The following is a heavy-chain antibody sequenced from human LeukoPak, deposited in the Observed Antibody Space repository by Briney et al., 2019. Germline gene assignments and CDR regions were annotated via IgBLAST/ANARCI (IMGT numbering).Heavy chain of an antibody. CDR2: ISYDGSNK. CDR1: GFTFSSYG. Sequence: GGSLRLSCAASGFTFSSYGMHWVRQAPGKGLEWVAVISYDGSNKYYADSVKGRFTISRDNSKNTPYLQMNSLRAEDTAVYYCAKEGTLESLDYWGQGTLVTVSS. V-gene: IGHV3-30*18. D-gene: IGHD1-14*01. CDR3: AKEGTLESLDY. J-gene: IGHJ4*02.